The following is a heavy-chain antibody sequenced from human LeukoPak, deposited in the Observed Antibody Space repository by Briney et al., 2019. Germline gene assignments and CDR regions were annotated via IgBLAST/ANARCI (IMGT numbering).Heavy chain of an antibody. D-gene: IGHD3-10*01. CDR1: GGSISSYY. CDR2: IYYSGST. J-gene: IGHJ5*02. CDR3: AVSPYYYGSGSYSPFDP. Sequence: PSETLSLTCTVSGGSISSYYWSWIRQPPGKGLEWIGYIYYSGSTNYNPSLKSRVTISVDTSKNQFSLKLSSVTAADRAVYYCAVSPYYYGSGSYSPFDPWGQGTLVTVSS. V-gene: IGHV4-59*01.